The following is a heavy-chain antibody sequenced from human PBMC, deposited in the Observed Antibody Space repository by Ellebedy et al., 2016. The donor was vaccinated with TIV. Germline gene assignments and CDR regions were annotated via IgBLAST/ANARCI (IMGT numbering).Heavy chain of an antibody. J-gene: IGHJ4*02. CDR1: GYTFTAYA. CDR2: INAGNGNT. Sequence: AASVKVSCKASGYTFTAYAIAWVRQAPGQGPEWMGWINAGNGNTKYSQKFQGRVTITRDTSASTAYMELSSLRSEDTAVYYCARGDRVAPPFDYWGQGTLVTVSS. D-gene: IGHD2-15*01. CDR3: ARGDRVAPPFDY. V-gene: IGHV1-3*01.